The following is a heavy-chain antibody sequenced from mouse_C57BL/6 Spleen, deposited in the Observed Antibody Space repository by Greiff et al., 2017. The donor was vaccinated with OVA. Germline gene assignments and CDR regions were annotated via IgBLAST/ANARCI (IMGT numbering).Heavy chain of an antibody. CDR1: GFTFSDYY. CDR3: ARWGTTFDY. CDR2: ISNGGGST. Sequence: EVQLVESGGGLVQPGGSLKLSCAASGFTFSDYYMYWVRQTPEKRLEWVAYISNGGGSTYYPDTVKGRFTISGDNAKNTLYLQMSRLKSEDTAMYYCARWGTTFDYWGQGTTLTVSS. V-gene: IGHV5-12*01. D-gene: IGHD1-1*01. J-gene: IGHJ2*01.